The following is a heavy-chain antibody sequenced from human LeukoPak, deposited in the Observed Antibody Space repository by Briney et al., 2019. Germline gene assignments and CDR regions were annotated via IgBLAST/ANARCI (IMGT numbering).Heavy chain of an antibody. V-gene: IGHV4-4*07. CDR2: IYTSGST. D-gene: IGHD3-10*01. CDR3: ARGPYYHGSGTVNWFDP. CDR1: GGSISSYY. Sequence: SETLSLTCTVSGGSISSYYWSWIRQPAGKGLEWIGRIYTSGSTNYNPSLKSRVTMSVDTSKNQFSLKLSSVTAADTAVYYCARGPYYHGSGTVNWFDPWGQGTLVTVSS. J-gene: IGHJ5*02.